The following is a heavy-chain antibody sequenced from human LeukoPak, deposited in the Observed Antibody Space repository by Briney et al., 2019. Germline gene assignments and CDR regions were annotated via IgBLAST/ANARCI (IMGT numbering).Heavy chain of an antibody. CDR3: ARDRFLAGYCSGGSCYGWFDP. CDR1: GYTFTSYG. Sequence: ASVKVSCKASGYTFTSYGISWVRQAPGQGLEWMGWISAYSGNTNYAQKLQGRVTMTTDTSTSTAYMELRSLRSDDTAVYYCARDRFLAGYCSGGSCYGWFDPWGQGTLVTVSS. CDR2: ISAYSGNT. D-gene: IGHD2-15*01. V-gene: IGHV1-18*01. J-gene: IGHJ5*02.